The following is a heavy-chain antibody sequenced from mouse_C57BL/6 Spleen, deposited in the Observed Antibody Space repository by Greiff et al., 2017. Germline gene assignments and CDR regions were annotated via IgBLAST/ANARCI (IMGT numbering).Heavy chain of an antibody. V-gene: IGHV1-55*01. CDR3: ARDSSGYVSYFDY. CDR2: IYPGSGST. D-gene: IGHD3-2*02. J-gene: IGHJ2*01. CDR1: GYTFTSYW. Sequence: VQLQQSGAELVKPGASVKMSCKASGYTFTSYWITWVKQRPGQGLEWIGDIYPGSGSTNYNEKFKSKATLTVDTSSSTAYMQLSSLTSEDSAVYYCARDSSGYVSYFDYWGQGTTLTVSS.